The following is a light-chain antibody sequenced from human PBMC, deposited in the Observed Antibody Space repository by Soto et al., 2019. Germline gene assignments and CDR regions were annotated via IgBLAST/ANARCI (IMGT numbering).Light chain of an antibody. CDR2: GVS. Sequence: QAVLTRPASVSGSPGQSITISCTGTSSDVGAYSFVSWFQQHPGKAPKLIIYGVSDRPSGVSNRFSGSKSGNTASLTVSGLQAEDEADYYCSSYTIFTTYVFGTGTKVTVL. V-gene: IGLV2-14*01. J-gene: IGLJ1*01. CDR3: SSYTIFTTYV. CDR1: SSDVGAYSF.